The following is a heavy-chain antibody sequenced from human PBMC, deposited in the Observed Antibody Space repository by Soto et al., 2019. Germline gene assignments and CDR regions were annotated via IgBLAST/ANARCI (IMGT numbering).Heavy chain of an antibody. J-gene: IGHJ6*02. CDR3: AKDHYGADGDYYYYGLDV. CDR2: ISGSGIDT. CDR1: GFIFSSYA. Sequence: GGSLRLSCAAPGFIFSSYAMTWVRQAPGKGLEWVSAISGSGIDTYYADSVRGRFTISRDNSKNTLYLQMNSLRAEDTASYYCAKDHYGADGDYYYYGLDVWGQGTTVTVSS. V-gene: IGHV3-23*01. D-gene: IGHD4-17*01.